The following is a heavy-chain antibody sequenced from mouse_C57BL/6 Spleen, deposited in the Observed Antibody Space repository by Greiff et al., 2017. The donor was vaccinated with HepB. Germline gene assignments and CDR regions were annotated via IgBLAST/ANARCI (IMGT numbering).Heavy chain of an antibody. Sequence: EVQLQQSGPELVKPGASVKISCKASGYTFTDYYMNWVKQSHGKSLEWIGDINPNNGGTSYNQKFKGKATLTVDKSSSTAYMELRSLTSEDSAVYYCALDPEGYAMDYWGQGTSVTVSS. CDR1: GYTFTDYY. V-gene: IGHV1-26*01. CDR3: ALDPEGYAMDY. J-gene: IGHJ4*01. CDR2: INPNNGGT.